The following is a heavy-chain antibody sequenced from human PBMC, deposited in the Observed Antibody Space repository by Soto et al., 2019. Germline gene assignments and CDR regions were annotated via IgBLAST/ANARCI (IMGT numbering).Heavy chain of an antibody. J-gene: IGHJ6*02. V-gene: IGHV1-2*04. CDR1: GYTFTGYY. Sequence: GSVKVSCKASGYTFTGYYMHWVRQAPGQGLEWMGWINPNSGGTNYAQKFQGWVTMTRDTSISTAYMELSRLRSDDTAVYYCASEGGSSHQGEKEDYYYYGMDVWGQGTTVTVSS. D-gene: IGHD6-13*01. CDR2: INPNSGGT. CDR3: ASEGGSSHQGEKEDYYYYGMDV.